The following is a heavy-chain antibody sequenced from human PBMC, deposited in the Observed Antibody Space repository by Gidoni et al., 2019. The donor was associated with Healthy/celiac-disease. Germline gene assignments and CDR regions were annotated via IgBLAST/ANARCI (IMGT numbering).Heavy chain of an antibody. Sequence: EVQLVQSGAEVKKPGASLKISCTGSVYSFTRYWIGWVRQMPGKGLEWMGIIYPGDSDTRYSPSFQGQVTISADKSISTAYLQWSSLKASDTAMYYCARPARSGYYYYGMDVWGQGTTVTVSS. CDR1: VYSFTRYW. V-gene: IGHV5-51*01. CDR2: IYPGDSDT. J-gene: IGHJ6*02. CDR3: ARPARSGYYYYGMDV. D-gene: IGHD6-6*01.